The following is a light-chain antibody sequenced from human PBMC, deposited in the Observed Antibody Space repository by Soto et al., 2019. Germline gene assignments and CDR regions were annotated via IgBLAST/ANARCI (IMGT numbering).Light chain of an antibody. CDR2: LNSDGSH. V-gene: IGLV4-69*01. Sequence: QPVLTQSPSASASLGASVKLTCTLSSGHSNYAIAWHQQQPEKGPRYLMKLNSDGSHSKGDGIPDRFSGSSSGAERYLTISSLQSEDEADYYCQTWGTGLYVVFGGGTKLIVL. CDR1: SGHSNYA. CDR3: QTWGTGLYVV. J-gene: IGLJ2*01.